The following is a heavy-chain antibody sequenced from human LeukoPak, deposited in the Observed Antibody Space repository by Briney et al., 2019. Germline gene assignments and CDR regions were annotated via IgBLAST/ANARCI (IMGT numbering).Heavy chain of an antibody. J-gene: IGHJ5*02. V-gene: IGHV4-59*08. CDR2: IYYSGST. CDR1: GGSISSYY. CDR3: ARLLIAAAGDWFDP. D-gene: IGHD6-13*01. Sequence: PSETLSLTCTVSGGSISSYYWSWIRQPPGKGLEWIGYIYYSGSTNYNPSLKSRVTISVDTSKNQFSLKLSSVTAADTAVYYCARLLIAAAGDWFDPWGQGTLVTVSS.